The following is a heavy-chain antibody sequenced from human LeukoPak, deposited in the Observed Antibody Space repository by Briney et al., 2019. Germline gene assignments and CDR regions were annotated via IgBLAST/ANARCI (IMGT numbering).Heavy chain of an antibody. Sequence: PGGSLRLSCAASGFTFSSYGMHWVRQAPGKGLEWVAFIRYDGSNKYYADSVKGRFTISRDNSKNTLYLQMNSLRAEDTAVYYCARDRGYKQPIDYWGQGTLVTVSS. CDR3: ARDRGYKQPIDY. D-gene: IGHD5-24*01. J-gene: IGHJ4*02. CDR1: GFTFSSYG. CDR2: IRYDGSNK. V-gene: IGHV3-30*02.